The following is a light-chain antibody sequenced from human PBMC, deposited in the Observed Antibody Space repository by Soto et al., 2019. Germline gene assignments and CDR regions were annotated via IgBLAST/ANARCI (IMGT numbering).Light chain of an antibody. CDR1: SSNIGSNT. Sequence: QSVLTQPPSASGTPGQRVAISCSGSSSNIGSNTVNWYQQLPGTAPKLLMYNNARRPSGVPDRFSGSKSGTSASLGISGLQSEDEADYYCSAWDDSLNAWVFGGGTQLTVL. J-gene: IGLJ3*02. V-gene: IGLV1-44*01. CDR2: NNA. CDR3: SAWDDSLNAWV.